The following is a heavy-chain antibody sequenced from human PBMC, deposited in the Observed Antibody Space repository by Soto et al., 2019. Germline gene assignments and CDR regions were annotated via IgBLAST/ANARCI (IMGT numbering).Heavy chain of an antibody. CDR1: GYTFTYCS. J-gene: IGHJ6*02. CDR2: ITLYNGNT. Sequence: GASVKVSCKASGYTFTYCSLHWLQQAPGQGLERMRWITLYNGNTNYAKKFQGRVTITRDMSLRTAYMELSSLRSEDSAVYYCARPFIPRSVPYIVATIRHYYGMDVWGQGTTVTVSS. CDR3: ARPFIPRSVPYIVATIRHYYGMDV. V-gene: IGHV1-45*02. D-gene: IGHD5-12*01.